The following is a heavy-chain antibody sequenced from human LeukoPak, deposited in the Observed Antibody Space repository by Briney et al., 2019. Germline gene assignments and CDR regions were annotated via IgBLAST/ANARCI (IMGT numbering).Heavy chain of an antibody. CDR3: ARDKSGWQGYYYYYMDV. CDR1: GFTFSSYS. J-gene: IGHJ6*03. V-gene: IGHV3-21*01. Sequence: GGSLRLSCAASGFTFSSYSMNWVRQAPGKGLEWDSSISSSSSYIYYADSVKGRFTISRDNAKNSLYLQMNSLRAEDTAVYYCARDKSGWQGYYYYYMDVWGKGTTVTVSS. CDR2: ISSSSSYI. D-gene: IGHD6-19*01.